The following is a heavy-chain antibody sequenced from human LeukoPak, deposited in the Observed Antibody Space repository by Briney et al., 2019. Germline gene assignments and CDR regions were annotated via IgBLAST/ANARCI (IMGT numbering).Heavy chain of an antibody. CDR3: AKDKGTYYDILTGYNFDY. D-gene: IGHD3-9*01. J-gene: IGHJ4*02. V-gene: IGHV3-43*02. CDR1: GFTFDDYA. CDR2: IRGDGSST. Sequence: GGSLRLSCAASGFTFDDYAMHWVRQAPGKGLEWVSLIRGDGSSTYYADSVKGRFTISRDNSKNSLYLQMNSLRTEDTALYYCAKDKGTYYDILTGYNFDYWGQGTLLTVSS.